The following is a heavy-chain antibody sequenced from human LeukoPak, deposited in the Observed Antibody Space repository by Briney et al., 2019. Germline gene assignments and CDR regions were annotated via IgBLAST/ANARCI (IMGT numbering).Heavy chain of an antibody. CDR1: GDSISSYY. V-gene: IGHV4-59*01. D-gene: IGHD3-22*01. CDR2: IYYSGST. J-gene: IGHJ4*02. Sequence: PSETLSLTXTVSGDSISSYYWNWIRQPPGKGLEWIGYIYYSGSTNYNPSLKSRVTISVDTSKNQCSLKLSSVTAADTAVYYCARVSDSSGYYYPIDYWGQGTLVTVSS. CDR3: ARVSDSSGYYYPIDY.